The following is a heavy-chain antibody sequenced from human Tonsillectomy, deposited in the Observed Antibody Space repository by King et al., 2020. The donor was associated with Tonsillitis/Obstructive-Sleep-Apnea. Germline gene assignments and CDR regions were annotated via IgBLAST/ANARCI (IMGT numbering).Heavy chain of an antibody. CDR2: IYPGDSDT. D-gene: IGHD3-3*01. Sequence: VQLVESGAEVKKPGESLKISCKGSGYSFTSYWIGWVRQMPGKGLEWMGIIYPGDSDTRYSPSFQVQVTIAADKSISTAYLQWSSLKASDTAMYYCARRYDFWSGYYPFDYWGQGTLVTVSS. J-gene: IGHJ4*02. V-gene: IGHV5-51*01. CDR1: GYSFTSYW. CDR3: ARRYDFWSGYYPFDY.